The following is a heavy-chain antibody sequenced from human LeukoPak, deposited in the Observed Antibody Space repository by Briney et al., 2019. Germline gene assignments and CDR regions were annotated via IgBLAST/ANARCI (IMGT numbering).Heavy chain of an antibody. D-gene: IGHD2-15*01. CDR2: IYYSGST. Sequence: SETLSLTCTVSGGSISSSSYYWGWIRQPPGKGLEWIGSIYYSGSTYYNPSLKSRVTISVDTSKNQFSLKLSSVIAADTAVYYCASMSWIQLWSSHCSGGSCPPYFDYWGQGTLVTVSS. J-gene: IGHJ4*02. V-gene: IGHV4-39*01. CDR1: GGSISSSSYY. CDR3: ASMSWIQLWSSHCSGGSCPPYFDY.